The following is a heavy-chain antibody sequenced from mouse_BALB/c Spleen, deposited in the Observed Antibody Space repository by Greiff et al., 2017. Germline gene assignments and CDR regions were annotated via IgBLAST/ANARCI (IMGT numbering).Heavy chain of an antibody. J-gene: IGHJ2*01. CDR1: GFTFSSFG. D-gene: IGHD2-14*01. Sequence: EVKLQESGGGLVQPGGSRKLSCAASGFTFSSFGMHWVRQAPEKGLEWVAYISSGSSTIYYADTVKGRFTISRDNPKNTLFLQMTSLRSEDTAMYYCARGGYRSFDYWGQGTTLTVSS. V-gene: IGHV5-17*02. CDR3: ARGGYRSFDY. CDR2: ISSGSSTI.